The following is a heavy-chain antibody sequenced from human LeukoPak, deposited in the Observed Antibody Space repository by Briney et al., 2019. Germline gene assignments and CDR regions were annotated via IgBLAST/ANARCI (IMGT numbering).Heavy chain of an antibody. D-gene: IGHD5-24*01. CDR2: ISSSSSYI. CDR1: GFTFSSYS. CDR3: ATRDGPYGARFGY. J-gene: IGHJ4*02. Sequence: PGGSLRLSCAASGFTFSSYSMNWVRQAPGKGLEWVSSISSSSSYIYYADSVKGRFTISRDNAKNSLYLQMNSLRAEDTAVYYCATRDGPYGARFGYWGQGTLVTVSS. V-gene: IGHV3-21*01.